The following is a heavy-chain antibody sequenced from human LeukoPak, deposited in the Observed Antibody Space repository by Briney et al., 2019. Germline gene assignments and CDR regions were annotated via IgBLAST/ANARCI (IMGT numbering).Heavy chain of an antibody. CDR1: GYTFTGYY. D-gene: IGHD6-19*01. Sequence: ASVKVSCKASGYTFTGYYIHWVRQAPGQGLEWMGWIKPNSGGTNYAQKFQGRVTMTRDTSISTAYMELSRLRSDDTAVYYCARGQQWLEAFDSWGQGTLVTVSS. CDR2: IKPNSGGT. CDR3: ARGQQWLEAFDS. J-gene: IGHJ4*01. V-gene: IGHV1-2*02.